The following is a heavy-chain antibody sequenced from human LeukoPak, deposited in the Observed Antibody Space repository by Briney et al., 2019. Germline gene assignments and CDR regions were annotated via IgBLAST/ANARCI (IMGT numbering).Heavy chain of an antibody. CDR2: IYWNDDK. V-gene: IGHV2-5*01. CDR3: AHRKQWLAPFDY. J-gene: IGHJ4*02. Sequence: SGPTLVIPTLTLTLTCTFSGSSLSTSGVGVGWIRELPGKALEWLALIYWNDDKRYSPSLKSRLTITKDTSKNQVVLTMTNMDPVDTATYYCAHRKQWLAPFDYWGQGTLVTVSS. D-gene: IGHD6-19*01. CDR1: GSSLSTSGVG.